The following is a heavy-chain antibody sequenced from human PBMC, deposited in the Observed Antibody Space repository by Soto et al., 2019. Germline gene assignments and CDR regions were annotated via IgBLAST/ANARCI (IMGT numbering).Heavy chain of an antibody. D-gene: IGHD2-15*01. CDR1: AFTFGDFA. V-gene: IGHV3-9*01. J-gene: IGHJ4*02. Sequence: VQLVESGGGLVQPGRSLRLSCTASAFTFGDFAMHWVRQVPGKGLEWVSGINWNGNYIGYADSVKGRFTVSRDNAKKSVYLQMNSLRPEDTALYFCARAPTGGTWPVYFDWWGRGTLVTVSS. CDR2: INWNGNYI. CDR3: ARAPTGGTWPVYFDW.